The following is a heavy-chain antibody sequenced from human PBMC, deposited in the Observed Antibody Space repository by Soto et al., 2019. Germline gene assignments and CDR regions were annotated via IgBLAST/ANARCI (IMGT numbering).Heavy chain of an antibody. Sequence: GSLRLSCPASVFTFSSCSMNWVRQAPGKGLEWVSYISSSSSTIYYADSVKGRFTISRDNAKNSLYLQMHSLRDGDTAVYYCARVKVVTATDFWGQGTLVTVSS. V-gene: IGHV3-48*02. CDR3: ARVKVVTATDF. D-gene: IGHD2-21*02. CDR2: ISSSSSTI. J-gene: IGHJ4*02. CDR1: VFTFSSCS.